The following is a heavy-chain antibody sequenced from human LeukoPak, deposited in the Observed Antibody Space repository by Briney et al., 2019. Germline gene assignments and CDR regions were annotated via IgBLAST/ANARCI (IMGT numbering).Heavy chain of an antibody. CDR3: ARDRGSGWSTDAFDI. J-gene: IGHJ3*02. D-gene: IGHD6-19*01. CDR1: GGSISSSSYY. CDR2: IYYSGST. Sequence: SETLSLTCTVSGGSISSSSYYWGWIRQPPGKGLEWIGSIYYSGSTYYNPSLKSRVTISVDTSKNQFSLKLSSVTAADTAVYYCARDRGSGWSTDAFDIWGQGTMVTVSS. V-gene: IGHV4-39*07.